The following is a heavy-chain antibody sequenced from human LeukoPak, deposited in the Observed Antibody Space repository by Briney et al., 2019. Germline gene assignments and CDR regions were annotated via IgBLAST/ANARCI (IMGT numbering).Heavy chain of an antibody. Sequence: ASVKVSCKASGGTFSSYAISWVRQAPGRGLEWMGGIIPISGTANYAQKFQGRVTITADESTSTAYMELSSLRSEDTAIYYCATYCSSANCYIWGYYFDYWGQGTLVTVSS. J-gene: IGHJ4*02. V-gene: IGHV1-69*13. CDR1: GGTFSSYA. CDR2: IIPISGTA. CDR3: ATYCSSANCYIWGYYFDY. D-gene: IGHD2-2*01.